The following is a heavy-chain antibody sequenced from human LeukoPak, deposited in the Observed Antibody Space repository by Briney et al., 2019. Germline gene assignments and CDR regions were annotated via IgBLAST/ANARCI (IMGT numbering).Heavy chain of an antibody. CDR2: IRNKAYGGTT. D-gene: IGHD5-24*01. CDR3: TRVLGWLQFNRHDY. V-gene: IGHV3-49*04. CDR1: GFTFSDYA. J-gene: IGHJ4*02. Sequence: GGSLRLSCTASGFTFSDYAMSWVRQAPGKGLGWVGFIRNKAYGGTTEYAASVKGRFIISKDDSKNIAYLQMNSLKTEDTAVYYCTRVLGWLQFNRHDYWGQGTLVTVSS.